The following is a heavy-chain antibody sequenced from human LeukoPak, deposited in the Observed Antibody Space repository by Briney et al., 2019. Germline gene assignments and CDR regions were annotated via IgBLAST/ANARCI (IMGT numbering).Heavy chain of an antibody. Sequence: SETLSLTCAVSGGSISGYYWSWIRQPPGKGLEWIGYIYYSGSTNYNPSLKSRVTISVDTSKNQFSLKLSSVTAADTTVYYCASRTTAAVGWGDAAFDIWGQGTMVTASS. CDR3: ASRTTAAVGWGDAAFDI. J-gene: IGHJ3*02. D-gene: IGHD6-13*01. CDR2: IYYSGST. V-gene: IGHV4-59*01. CDR1: GGSISGYY.